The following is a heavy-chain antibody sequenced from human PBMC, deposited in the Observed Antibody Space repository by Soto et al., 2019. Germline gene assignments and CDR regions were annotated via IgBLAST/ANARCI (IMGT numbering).Heavy chain of an antibody. CDR1: GASIRSSNW. J-gene: IGHJ6*02. CDR3: ARREGVIGHYYGLDV. V-gene: IGHV4-4*02. Sequence: QVQLQESGPGLVKPSGTLSLTCAVSGASIRSSNWWSWVRQPPGKGLEWIGETYHGESTNYNPSLSSRVSIAVDNSKNHFSLHLRSVTAADTAVYYCARREGVIGHYYGLDVWGQGTTVTVSS. CDR2: TYHGEST. D-gene: IGHD3-22*01.